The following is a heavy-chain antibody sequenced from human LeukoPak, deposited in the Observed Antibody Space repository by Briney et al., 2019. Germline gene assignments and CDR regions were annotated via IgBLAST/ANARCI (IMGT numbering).Heavy chain of an antibody. CDR2: INPSGGST. V-gene: IGHV1-46*01. CDR3: ATKYYDILTGYYSFDY. J-gene: IGHJ4*02. D-gene: IGHD3-9*01. Sequence: ASVKVSCKASGYTFTSYYMHWVRQAPGQGLEWMGIINPSGGSTSYAQKFQGRVTMTRNTSISTAYMELSSLRSEDTAVYYCATKYYDILTGYYSFDYWGQGTLVTVSS. CDR1: GYTFTSYY.